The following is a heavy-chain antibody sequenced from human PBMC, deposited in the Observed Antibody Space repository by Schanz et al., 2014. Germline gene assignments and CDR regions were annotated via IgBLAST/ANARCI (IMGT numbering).Heavy chain of an antibody. CDR2: INPDSGGT. J-gene: IGHJ6*02. Sequence: QVQLVQSGAEVKKPGASVKVSCKASGYTLTAYYMHWVRQAPGQGLEWMGWINPDSGGTNYAQKFHGRVTMTRDMSITTAYMELSRLRSDDSAFYYCASDFWSGYSHYYYGLDVWGQGTTVTVSS. D-gene: IGHD3-3*01. V-gene: IGHV1-2*02. CDR1: GYTLTAYY. CDR3: ASDFWSGYSHYYYGLDV.